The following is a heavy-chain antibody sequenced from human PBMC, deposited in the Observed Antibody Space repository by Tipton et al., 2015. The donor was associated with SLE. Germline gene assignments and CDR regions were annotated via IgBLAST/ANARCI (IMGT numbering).Heavy chain of an antibody. CDR1: GASMTSSSSY. V-gene: IGHV4-61*02. CDR2: IYVSGST. J-gene: IGHJ6*03. D-gene: IGHD6-19*01. Sequence: TLSLTCTVSGASMTSSSSYWTWIRQPAGKGLKWIGRIYVSGSTDYNPSLQSRVTISIDTSKSQFSLMLRSVSAADTAVYYCARGWPQWLGRFYYYSMDVWGEGGHGHRLL. CDR3: ARGWPQWLGRFYYYSMDV.